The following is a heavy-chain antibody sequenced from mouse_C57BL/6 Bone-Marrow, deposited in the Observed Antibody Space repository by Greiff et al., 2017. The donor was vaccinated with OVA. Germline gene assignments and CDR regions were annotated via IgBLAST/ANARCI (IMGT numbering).Heavy chain of an antibody. CDR2: IYPRSGNT. V-gene: IGHV1-81*01. J-gene: IGHJ1*03. CDR1: GYTFTSYG. CDR3: ARRDYGSSPDV. Sequence: VQGVESGAELARPGASVKLSCKASGYTFTSYGISWVKQRTGQGLEWIGEIYPRSGNTYYNEKFKGKATLTADKSSSTAYMELRSLTSEDSAVYFCARRDYGSSPDVWGTGTTVTVSS. D-gene: IGHD1-1*01.